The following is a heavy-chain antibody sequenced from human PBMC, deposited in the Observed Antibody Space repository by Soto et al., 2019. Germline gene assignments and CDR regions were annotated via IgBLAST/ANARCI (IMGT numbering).Heavy chain of an antibody. Sequence: XESLSVPWTVSCGSINSSHYYWAWIRQPPGKGLAWIASIYYDGSTYYNPSLKSRVTISIDTSKNQFSLRLRSVTAADTAIYYCAKVVVAATRHTDFDAWGQGTLVTVSS. CDR2: IYYDGST. V-gene: IGHV4-39*01. J-gene: IGHJ4*02. CDR1: CGSINSSHYY. CDR3: AKVVVAATRHTDFDA. D-gene: IGHD2-15*01.